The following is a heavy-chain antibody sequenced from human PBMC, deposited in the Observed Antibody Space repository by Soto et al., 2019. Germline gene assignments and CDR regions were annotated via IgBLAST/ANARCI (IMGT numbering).Heavy chain of an antibody. V-gene: IGHV4-59*01. CDR1: DGSISNFY. Sequence: SEILSLTCTVSDGSISNFYWSWIRQPPGKGLEWXGXIXXXGXTXXXPXXXXRVSISVDTSKNQFSLNLTSVTAADTGVYYCARAPMVLTRSYFDSWGQGTPVTVSS. CDR2: IXXXGXT. CDR3: ARAPMVLTRSYFDS. J-gene: IGHJ4*02. D-gene: IGHD3-22*01.